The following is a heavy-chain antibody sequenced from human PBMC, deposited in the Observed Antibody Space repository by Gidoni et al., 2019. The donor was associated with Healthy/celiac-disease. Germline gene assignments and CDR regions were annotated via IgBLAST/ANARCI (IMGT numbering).Heavy chain of an antibody. V-gene: IGHV4-31*03. CDR1: GGSISSGGYY. CDR2: IYYSGST. J-gene: IGHJ5*02. D-gene: IGHD3-10*01. CDR3: ARDGPAYGSGSYSNWFDP. Sequence: QVQLQESGPGLVKPSQTLSLTCTVSGGSISSGGYYWSWIRQHPGKGLEWIGYIYYSGSTSYNPSLKSRVTISVDTSKNQFSLKLSSVTAADTAVYYCARDGPAYGSGSYSNWFDPWGQGTLVTVSS.